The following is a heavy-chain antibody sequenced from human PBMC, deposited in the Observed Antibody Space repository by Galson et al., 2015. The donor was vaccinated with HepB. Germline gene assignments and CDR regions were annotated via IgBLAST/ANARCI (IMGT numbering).Heavy chain of an antibody. D-gene: IGHD6-19*01. J-gene: IGHJ6*02. V-gene: IGHV4-59*08. CDR1: GGSTSYYY. CDR3: ARHVVKGASGWYGHYYGMDV. CDR2: SFFGGNT. Sequence: ETLSLTCTVSGGSTSYYYWSWIRQPPGKGLEWIGYSFFGGNTNYNPSLRSRDRISGDTSKNQFFLRLSSVTAADTAVYYCARHVVKGASGWYGHYYGMDVWGQGTTVTVSS.